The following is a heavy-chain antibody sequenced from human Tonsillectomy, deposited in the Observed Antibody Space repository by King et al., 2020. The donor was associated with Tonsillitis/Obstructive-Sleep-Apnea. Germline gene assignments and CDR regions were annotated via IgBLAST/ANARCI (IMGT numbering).Heavy chain of an antibody. V-gene: IGHV3-11*05. D-gene: IGHD3-3*01. J-gene: IGHJ5*02. CDR1: GFTFSDYY. Sequence: VQLVESGGGLVKPGGSLRLSCAASGFTFSDYYMSWIRQAPGKGLGWLSYISSSSRSTNYADSVKGRFTISRDNAKNSLYLQINSLRAEDTAVYYCARDMGRDDFGSGYARTSRFDPWGQGTLVTVSS. CDR3: ARDMGRDDFGSGYARTSRFDP. CDR2: ISSSSRST.